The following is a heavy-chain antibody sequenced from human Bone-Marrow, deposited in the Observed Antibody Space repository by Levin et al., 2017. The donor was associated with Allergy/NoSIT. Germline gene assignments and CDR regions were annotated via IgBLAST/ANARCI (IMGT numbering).Heavy chain of an antibody. CDR1: GSSISSDYY. CDR2: IYETGST. J-gene: IGHJ6*03. CDR3: AREYYMDV. V-gene: IGHV4-38-2*02. Sequence: SSETLSLTCAVSGSSISSDYYWGWIRQPPGKGLEWFGIIYETGSTKYNPSLKSRVTISMDTSKNQFSLQLNSVTAADTAVYFCAREYYMDVWGKGTTVTVSS.